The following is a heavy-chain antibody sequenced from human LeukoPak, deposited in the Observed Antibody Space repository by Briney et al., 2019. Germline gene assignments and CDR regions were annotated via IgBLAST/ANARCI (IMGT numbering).Heavy chain of an antibody. Sequence: GGSLRLSCATSGFTVSSNYMSWVRQAPGKGLEWVSVIYSGGSTYYANSVKGRFTISRDNSKNTLYLQMNSLRAEDTAVYYCASDYSNYYYSMDVWGQGTTVTVSS. CDR2: IYSGGST. CDR1: GFTVSSNY. V-gene: IGHV3-53*01. J-gene: IGHJ6*02. D-gene: IGHD4-11*01. CDR3: ASDYSNYYYSMDV.